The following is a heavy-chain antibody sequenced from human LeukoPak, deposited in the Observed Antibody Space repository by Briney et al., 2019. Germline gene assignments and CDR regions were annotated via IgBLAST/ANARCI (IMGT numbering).Heavy chain of an antibody. D-gene: IGHD6-19*01. CDR3: ARTSGRGWSY. J-gene: IGHJ4*02. CDR2: IKQDGSEK. CDR1: GFTLSSYW. V-gene: IGHV3-7*01. Sequence: PGGSLRLSCAASGFTLSSYWMSWVRQAPGKGLEWVANIKQDGSEKYYVDSVKGRFTISRDNAKNSLYLQMNSLRVEDTAVYYCARTSGRGWSYWGQGTLVTVSS.